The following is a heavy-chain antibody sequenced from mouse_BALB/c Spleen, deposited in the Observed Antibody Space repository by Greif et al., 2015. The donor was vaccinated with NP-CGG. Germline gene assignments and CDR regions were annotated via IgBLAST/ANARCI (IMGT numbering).Heavy chain of an antibody. Sequence: DVHLVESGGGLVKPGGSLKLSCAASGFTFSSYAMSWVRQSPEKRLEWVAEISSGGSYTYYPDTVTGRFTISRDNAKNTLYLEMSSLRSEDTAMYYCARDRDGYYGAWFAYWGQGTLVTVSA. J-gene: IGHJ3*01. D-gene: IGHD2-3*01. CDR3: ARDRDGYYGAWFAY. CDR2: ISSGGSYT. V-gene: IGHV5-9-4*01. CDR1: GFTFSSYA.